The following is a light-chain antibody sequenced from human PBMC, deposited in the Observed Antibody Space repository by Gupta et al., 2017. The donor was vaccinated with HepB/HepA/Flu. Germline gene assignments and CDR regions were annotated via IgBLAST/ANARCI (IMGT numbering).Light chain of an antibody. Sequence: QSALTQPASVSGSPGPSITISCTGTSSDVGSYNLVSWYQQHPGKAPKLMIYEVSKRPAGVSNRFSGSKSGNTASLTISGRQEEDEADYYCCSYAGSSNVVFGGGTKLTVL. CDR2: EVS. J-gene: IGLJ2*01. CDR3: CSYAGSSNVV. V-gene: IGLV2-23*02. CDR1: SSDVGSYNL.